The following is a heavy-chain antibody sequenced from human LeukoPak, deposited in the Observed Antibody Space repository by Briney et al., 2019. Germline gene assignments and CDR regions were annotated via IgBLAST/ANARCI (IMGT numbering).Heavy chain of an antibody. CDR2: ISHDGTVQ. V-gene: IGHV3-30*18. J-gene: IGHJ6*02. CDR1: GFTFSSYG. Sequence: PGGSLRLSCAASGFTFSSYGMQWVRQAPGKGPEWVAVISHDGTVQHYPDSVKGRFTISRDNSDNTLYLQMNSLRDEDTAMYYCAKDLSWYSSSSDGMDVWGQGTTVTVSS. D-gene: IGHD6-6*01. CDR3: AKDLSWYSSSSDGMDV.